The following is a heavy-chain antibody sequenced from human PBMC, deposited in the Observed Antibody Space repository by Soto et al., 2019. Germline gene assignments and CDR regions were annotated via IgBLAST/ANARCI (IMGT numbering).Heavy chain of an antibody. CDR1: GGSISSSSYY. CDR2: IYYSGST. J-gene: IGHJ3*02. V-gene: IGHV4-39*01. D-gene: IGHD6-13*01. Sequence: QLQLQESGPGLVKPSETLSLTCTVSGGSISSSSYYWGWIRQPPVKGLEWIGSIYYSGSTYYNPSLKIRVTIPVDPSKNLISLKLSTVTAADTDVYYCASARGKTKYSSSWSRGGSTFDIWGQGTMVTVSS. CDR3: ASARGKTKYSSSWSRGGSTFDI.